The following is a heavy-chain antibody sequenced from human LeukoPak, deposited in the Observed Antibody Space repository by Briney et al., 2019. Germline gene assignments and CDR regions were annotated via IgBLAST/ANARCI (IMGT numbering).Heavy chain of an antibody. Sequence: GGSLRLFCAASGFTFSSYKMNWVRQARGKGLEWVSYISTSSSAIYYADSVRGRFTISRDNAKNSLYLQMNSLRDEDTAVYYCARESGLYYGSGRDEVYFDYWGQGTLVTVSS. CDR3: ARESGLYYGSGRDEVYFDY. D-gene: IGHD3-10*01. CDR2: ISTSSSAI. J-gene: IGHJ4*02. V-gene: IGHV3-48*02. CDR1: GFTFSSYK.